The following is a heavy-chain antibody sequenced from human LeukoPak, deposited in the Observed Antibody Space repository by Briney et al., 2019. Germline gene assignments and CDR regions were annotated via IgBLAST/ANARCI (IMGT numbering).Heavy chain of an antibody. Sequence: SETLSLTCSVSGGSISRSSYYWGWTSQPPGKGLEWIGSIYYSGSTYYNPSLKSRVTISVDTSRNQFSLKLGSVTAADTAVYYYARHGSIATGPFTYWGQGTLVTVSS. CDR1: GGSISRSSYY. J-gene: IGHJ4*02. D-gene: IGHD6-13*01. CDR3: ARHGSIATGPFTY. V-gene: IGHV4-39*01. CDR2: IYYSGST.